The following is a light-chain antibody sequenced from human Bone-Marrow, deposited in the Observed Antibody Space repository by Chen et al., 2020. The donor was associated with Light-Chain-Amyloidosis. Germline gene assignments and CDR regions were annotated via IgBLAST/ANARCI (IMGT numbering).Light chain of an antibody. Sequence: QSALTQPASVSGSPGQSITVHCAGTSSDVGVYNLVSWYQQHPGKAPKLMIYEVTKRPSGVSTRFGWSKYRNAASRSISGLQADDEADASCCSYQRSCDPYVFRNATKVTVL. J-gene: IGLJ1*01. V-gene: IGLV2-23*02. CDR3: CSYQRSCDPYV. CDR1: SSDVGVYNL. CDR2: EVT.